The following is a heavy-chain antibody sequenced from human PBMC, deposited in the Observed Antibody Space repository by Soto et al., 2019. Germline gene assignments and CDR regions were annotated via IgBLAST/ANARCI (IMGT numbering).Heavy chain of an antibody. V-gene: IGHV1-46*01. CDR3: ARDRDVDTSMVTANY. J-gene: IGHJ4*02. D-gene: IGHD5-18*01. CDR2: INPSGGST. CDR1: GYTFTSYY. Sequence: ASVKVSCKASGYTFTSYYMHWVRQAPGRGLEWMGIINPSGGSTSYAQKFQGRVTMTRDTSTSTVYMELSSLRSEDTAVYYCARDRDVDTSMVTANYWGQGPLVTVSS.